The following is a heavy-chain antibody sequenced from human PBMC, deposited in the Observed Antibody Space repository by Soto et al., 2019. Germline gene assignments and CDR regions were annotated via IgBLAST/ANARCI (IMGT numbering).Heavy chain of an antibody. V-gene: IGHV4-39*01. Sequence: SETLSLTCAVSGDSMSSSDYYWGWIRQPPGKGLEWIGSIYYSGSTYYNPSLQSRVAISVDTSKNQFSLKLKSVTAADTAIYYCARRTVNIRIFCSGHKPHCFDYWGQGAPVTVSS. CDR1: GDSMSSSDYY. CDR3: ARRTVNIRIFCSGHKPHCFDY. CDR2: IYYSGST. D-gene: IGHD3-3*01. J-gene: IGHJ4*01.